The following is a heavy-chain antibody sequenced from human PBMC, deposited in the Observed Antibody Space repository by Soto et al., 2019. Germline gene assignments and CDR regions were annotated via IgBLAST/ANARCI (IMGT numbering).Heavy chain of an antibody. CDR3: ARGLDSSTSAGSMDV. Sequence: PSETLSLTCTVSGGSISSSSYYWGWIRQPPGKGLEWIGSIYYSGSTYYNPSLKSRVTISVDTSKNQFSLKLSSVTAADTAVYYCARGLDSSTSAGSMDVWGQGTTVTAS. D-gene: IGHD6-6*01. V-gene: IGHV4-39*01. CDR1: GGSISSSSYY. CDR2: IYYSGST. J-gene: IGHJ6*02.